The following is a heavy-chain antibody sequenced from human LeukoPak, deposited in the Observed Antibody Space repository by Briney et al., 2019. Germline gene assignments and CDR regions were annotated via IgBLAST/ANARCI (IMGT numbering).Heavy chain of an antibody. V-gene: IGHV4-61*02. CDR3: ARGDRMDAFDI. D-gene: IGHD3-22*01. CDR2: IYTSGST. CDR1: GGSISSGSYY. Sequence: SQTLSLTCTVSGGSISSGSYYWSWIRQPAGKGLEWIGRIYTSGSTNYNPSLKSRVTISVDTSKNQFSLKLSSVTAADTAVYYCARGDRMDAFDIWGQGTMVTVSS. J-gene: IGHJ3*02.